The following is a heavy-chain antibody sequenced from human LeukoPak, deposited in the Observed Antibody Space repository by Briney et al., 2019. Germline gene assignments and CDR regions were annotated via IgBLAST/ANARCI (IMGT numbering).Heavy chain of an antibody. CDR3: ARRWESGGSATTAFWFDP. CDR2: IYYIGST. D-gene: IGHD1-26*01. J-gene: IGHJ5*02. V-gene: IGHV4-59*08. Sequence: PSETLSLTCTVSGGSISSYYWSWIRQPPGKGLEWIGYIYYIGSTNYNPSLKSRVTISVDTSKSQFSLKLSSVTAADTAVYYCARRWESGGSATTAFWFDPWGQGTLVTVSS. CDR1: GGSISSYY.